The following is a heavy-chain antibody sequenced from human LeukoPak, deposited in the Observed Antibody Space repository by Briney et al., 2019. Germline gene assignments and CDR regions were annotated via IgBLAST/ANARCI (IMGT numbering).Heavy chain of an antibody. J-gene: IGHJ6*03. V-gene: IGHV3-64*01. CDR3: ARARGQDAFWSGYYNRYYYMDV. CDR1: GFTFSSYA. D-gene: IGHD3-3*01. CDR2: ISSNGGST. Sequence: GGSLRLSCAASGFTFSSYAMHWVRQAPGKGLEYVSAISSNGGSTYYANSVKGRFTISRDNSKNTLYLQMGSLRAEDMAVYYCARARGQDAFWSGYYNRYYYMDVWGKGTTVTVSS.